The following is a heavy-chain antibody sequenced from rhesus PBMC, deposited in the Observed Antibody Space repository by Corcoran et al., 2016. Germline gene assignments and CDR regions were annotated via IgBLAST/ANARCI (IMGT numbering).Heavy chain of an antibody. CDR3: TRRGVTLGYYFDY. J-gene: IGHJ4*01. V-gene: IGHV4-93*02. CDR1: GRSIRSSYW. Sequence: QVQLQESGPAVVKPSEPLSLTCAVSGRSIRSSYWCRWSRQSPGKGLEWIGGMYVGVETPYHHRSHKHRVTISIDTSKNQCSLKLSCVTAADTAVYYCTRRGVTLGYYFDYWGQGVLVTVSS. CDR2: MYVGVETP. D-gene: IGHD4-17*01.